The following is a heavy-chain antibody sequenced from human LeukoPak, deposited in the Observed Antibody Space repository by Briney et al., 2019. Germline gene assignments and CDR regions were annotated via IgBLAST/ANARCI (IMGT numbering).Heavy chain of an antibody. V-gene: IGHV3-20*04. CDR1: GFTFSSYE. CDR3: ARATYKVVVAGTEFDY. CDR2: INWNGGST. Sequence: GALRLSCAASGFTFSSYEMNWVRQAPGKRLEWVSAINWNGGSTGYADSVQGRFTISRDNAKNSLYLQMNSLRAEDTALYYCARATYKVVVAGTEFDYWGQGTLVTVSS. J-gene: IGHJ4*02. D-gene: IGHD6-19*01.